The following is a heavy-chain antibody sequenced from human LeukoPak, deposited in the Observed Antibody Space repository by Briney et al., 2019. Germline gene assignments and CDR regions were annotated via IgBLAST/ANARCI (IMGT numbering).Heavy chain of an antibody. CDR2: ISGSGGST. Sequence: GGSLRLSCSASGFTFSSYAMSWVRRAPGKGLEWVSAISGSGGSTYYADSVKGRFTISRDNSKNTLYLQMNSLRAEDTAVYYCAATVEIVVVPAAIYRDYWGQGTLVTVSS. D-gene: IGHD2-2*02. J-gene: IGHJ4*02. CDR3: AATVEIVVVPAAIYRDY. V-gene: IGHV3-23*01. CDR1: GFTFSSYA.